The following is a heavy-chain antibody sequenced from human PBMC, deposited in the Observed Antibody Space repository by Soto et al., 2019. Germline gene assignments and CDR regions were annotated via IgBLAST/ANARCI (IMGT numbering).Heavy chain of an antibody. J-gene: IGHJ4*02. Sequence: SETLSLTCTVSGGSISSGCSYWTWIRQAPGKGLEWIGYIYYSGNTNYNPSLKSRVTISIDTSKNQFSLKLSSVTAADTAVYYCVRHGYYCGPPDSWGQGTLVTVSS. CDR3: VRHGYYCGPPDS. D-gene: IGHD5-18*01. CDR2: IYYSGNT. V-gene: IGHV4-61*01. CDR1: GGSISSGCSY.